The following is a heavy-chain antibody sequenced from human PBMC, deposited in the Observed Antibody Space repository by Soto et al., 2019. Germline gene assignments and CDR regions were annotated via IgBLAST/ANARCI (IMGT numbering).Heavy chain of an antibody. Sequence: SQTRSLTCTFAISPINSRYYWGWVRQTPGKGLEWVASIYHSGSTHYNPSLKSRATISVDTSNNQFSLRLSSVTAADTAIYYLGMNCSGGDLESW. CDR2: IYHSGST. J-gene: IGHJ5*01. D-gene: IGHD2-21*02. CDR3: GMNCSGGDLES. V-gene: IGHV4-38-2*02. CDR1: ISPINSRYY.